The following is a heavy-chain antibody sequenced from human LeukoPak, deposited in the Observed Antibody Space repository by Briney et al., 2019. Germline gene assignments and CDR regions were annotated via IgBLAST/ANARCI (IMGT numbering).Heavy chain of an antibody. D-gene: IGHD4-17*01. CDR1: GFTFSSYA. Sequence: GGSLRLSCAASGFTFSSYAMHWVRQAPGKGLEWVAVISYDGSNKYYADSVKGRFTISRDNSKNTLYLQMNSLRAEDTAVYYCARDITVTEHYYCYGMDVWGQGTTVTVSS. CDR2: ISYDGSNK. CDR3: ARDITVTEHYYCYGMDV. J-gene: IGHJ6*02. V-gene: IGHV3-30*04.